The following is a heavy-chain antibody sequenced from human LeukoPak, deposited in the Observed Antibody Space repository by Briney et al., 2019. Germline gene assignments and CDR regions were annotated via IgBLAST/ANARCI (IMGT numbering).Heavy chain of an antibody. J-gene: IGHJ2*01. D-gene: IGHD2-8*01. CDR3: ARANGGAY. CDR2: IYYSGST. Sequence: PSETLSLTCTVSGGSISSYYWSWMRQPPGKGLEWIGYIYYSGSTNYNPSLKSRVTISVDTSKKQVSRKLSTVTAGDTAVYYCARANGGAYWGRGTLVTVSS. CDR1: GGSISSYY. V-gene: IGHV4-59*01.